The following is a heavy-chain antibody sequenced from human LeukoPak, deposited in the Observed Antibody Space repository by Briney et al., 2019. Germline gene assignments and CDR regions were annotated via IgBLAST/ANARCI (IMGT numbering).Heavy chain of an antibody. V-gene: IGHV3-23*01. CDR3: ATGGGLLNI. CDR2: ISGSGGST. J-gene: IGHJ3*02. Sequence: GGSLRLSCAASGSTFSSYAMSWVRQAPGKGLEWVSAISGSGGSTCYADSVKGRFTISRDNSKNTLYLQMNSLRAEDTAVYYCATGGGLLNIWGQGTMVTVSS. D-gene: IGHD3-9*01. CDR1: GSTFSSYA.